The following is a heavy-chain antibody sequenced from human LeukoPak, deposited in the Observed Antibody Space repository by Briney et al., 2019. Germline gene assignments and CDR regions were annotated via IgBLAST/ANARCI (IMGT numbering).Heavy chain of an antibody. Sequence: SETLSLTCAVYGGSFSGYYWSWIRQPPGKGLEWIGEINHSGSTNYNPSLKSRVTISVDTSKNQFSLKLSSVTAADTAVYYCARERSDCSSTSCYGVAPYYYMDVWGKGTTVTVSS. D-gene: IGHD2-2*01. CDR1: GGSFSGYY. CDR3: ARERSDCSSTSCYGVAPYYYMDV. J-gene: IGHJ6*03. V-gene: IGHV4-34*01. CDR2: INHSGST.